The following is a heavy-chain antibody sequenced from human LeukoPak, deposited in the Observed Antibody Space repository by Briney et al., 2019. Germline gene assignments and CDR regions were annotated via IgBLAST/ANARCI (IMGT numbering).Heavy chain of an antibody. D-gene: IGHD3-3*01. V-gene: IGHV3-30-3*01. CDR2: ISYDGSNK. CDR3: ARDFSSVGLEWLLYGDAFDI. CDR1: GFTFSSYA. Sequence: GGSLRLSCAASGFTFSSYAMHWVRQAPGKGLEWVAVISYDGSNKYYADSVKGRFTISRDNSKNTLYLQMNSLRAGDTAVYYCARDFSSVGLEWLLYGDAFDIWGQGTMVTVSS. J-gene: IGHJ3*02.